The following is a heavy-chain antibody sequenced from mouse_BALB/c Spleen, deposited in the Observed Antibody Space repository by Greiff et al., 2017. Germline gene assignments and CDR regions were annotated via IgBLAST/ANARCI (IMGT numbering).Heavy chain of an antibody. D-gene: IGHD1-1*01. V-gene: IGHV5-6-2*01. Sequence: EVKLVESGGGLVKLGGSLKLSCAASGFTFSSYYMSWVRQTPEKRLELVAAINSNGGSTYYPDTVKGRFTTSRANAKNTLYLKMSSLKSEYTALYYCARHVTVVAPGAMDYWGQGTSVTVSS. CDR2: INSNGGST. CDR1: GFTFSSYY. J-gene: IGHJ4*01. CDR3: ARHVTVVAPGAMDY.